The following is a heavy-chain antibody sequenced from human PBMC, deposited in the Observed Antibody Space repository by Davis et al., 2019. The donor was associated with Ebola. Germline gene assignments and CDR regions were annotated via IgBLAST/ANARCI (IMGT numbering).Heavy chain of an antibody. CDR3: ARFGWYYYYYGMDV. V-gene: IGHV3-7*01. J-gene: IGHJ6*02. CDR1: GFTFSSYW. Sequence: GGSLRLSCAASGFTFSSYWMSWVRQAPGKGLEWVANIKQDGSEKYYVDSVKGRFTISRDNAKNSLYLQMNSLRAEDTAVYYCARFGWYYYYYGMDVWGQGTTVTVS. D-gene: IGHD3-10*01. CDR2: IKQDGSEK.